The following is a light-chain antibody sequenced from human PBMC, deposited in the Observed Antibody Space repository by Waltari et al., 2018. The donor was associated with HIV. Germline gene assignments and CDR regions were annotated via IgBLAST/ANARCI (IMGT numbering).Light chain of an antibody. CDR3: SSYTSSSTPVV. V-gene: IGLV2-14*01. J-gene: IGLJ2*01. CDR1: SSVVGCYNY. Sequence: QSALTQPASVSGSPGQSITISCTGTSSVVGCYNYVSWYQQHPGKAPNLMISDVSKRPSGVANRFSVSKYGNTASLTSSGLQAEDEADYYCSSYTSSSTPVVFGGGTKLTVL. CDR2: DVS.